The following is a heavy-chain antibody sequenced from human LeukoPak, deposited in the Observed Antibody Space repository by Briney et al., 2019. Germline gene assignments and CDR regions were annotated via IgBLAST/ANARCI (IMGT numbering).Heavy chain of an antibody. J-gene: IGHJ3*02. D-gene: IGHD3-22*01. CDR2: IIPILNVA. V-gene: IGHV1-69*04. CDR1: GGSFNSYV. Sequence: SVKVSCKASGGSFNSYVITWVRQAPGQGLEWMGRIIPILNVANFAQKFQGRVTITADKSTNTAHMELSSLRSEDTAVYYCTREGVYSPDGSGYHRDAFDIWGQGTVVTVSS. CDR3: TREGVYSPDGSGYHRDAFDI.